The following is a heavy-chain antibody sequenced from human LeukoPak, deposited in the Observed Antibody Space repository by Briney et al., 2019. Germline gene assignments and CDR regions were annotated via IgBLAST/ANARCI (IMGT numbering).Heavy chain of an antibody. V-gene: IGHV3-23*01. J-gene: IGHJ4*02. CDR3: AKGYREGPPHFFDY. D-gene: IGHD3-16*02. Sequence: GGSLRLSCAASGFTFSTYAMSWVRQAPGKGLEWVSTFRGSGGSPSYADSVKGRFTISRDDSQGTLHLRMNSLRAEDTAVYYCAKGYREGPPHFFDYWGQGTLVTVSS. CDR1: GFTFSTYA. CDR2: FRGSGGSP.